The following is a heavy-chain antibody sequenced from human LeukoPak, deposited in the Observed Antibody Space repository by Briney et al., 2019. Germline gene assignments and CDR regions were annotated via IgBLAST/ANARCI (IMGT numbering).Heavy chain of an antibody. V-gene: IGHV1-8*03. CDR2: MNPNSGNT. CDR1: GYTFTSYD. Sequence: GASVKVSCKASGYTFTSYDINWVRQATGQGLEWMGWMNPNSGNTGYAQKFQGRVTITRNTSISTAYMELSSLRSEDTAVYYCARDHMSGGSYLGDFHYWGQGTLVTVSS. D-gene: IGHD1-26*01. CDR3: ARDHMSGGSYLGDFHY. J-gene: IGHJ4*02.